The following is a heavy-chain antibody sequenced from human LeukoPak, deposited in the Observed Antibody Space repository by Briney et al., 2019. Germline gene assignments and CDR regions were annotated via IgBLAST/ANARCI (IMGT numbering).Heavy chain of an antibody. V-gene: IGHV4-4*02. CDR2: IFHRGIP. D-gene: IGHD2-2*01. CDR3: ARHPLYCTSASCYGVDY. J-gene: IGHJ4*02. CDR1: GDSITNNNW. Sequence: SETLSLTCTVSGDSITNNNWWSWVRQSPGKGLEWIGQIFHRGIPSYNPSLKSRVTMSVDTSNNQLSLQLTSVTAADTAVYYCARHPLYCTSASCYGVDYWGQGTLVTVSS.